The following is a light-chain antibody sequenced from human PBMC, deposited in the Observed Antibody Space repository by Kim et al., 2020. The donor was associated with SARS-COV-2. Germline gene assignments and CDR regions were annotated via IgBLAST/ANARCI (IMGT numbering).Light chain of an antibody. V-gene: IGKV3-20*01. J-gene: IGKJ2*01. CDR3: QQYTESSFT. Sequence: EVVLTQSPGTLSLSPGERATLSCRASQSVYSGYFGWYQQKPGQAPRLLIYGASNRATGMPDRFSGSGSGTDFSLTISRLEPEDFAVYYCQQYTESSFTFGQGTKLEI. CDR2: GAS. CDR1: QSVYSGY.